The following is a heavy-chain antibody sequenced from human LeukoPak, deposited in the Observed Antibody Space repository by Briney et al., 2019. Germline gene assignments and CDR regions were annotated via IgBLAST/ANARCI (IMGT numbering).Heavy chain of an antibody. Sequence: SETLSLTCTVSGGSISSDYWSWIRQPPGKGLEWIGYIYYSGSTNYNPSLKSRVTISVDTSKNQFSLNLRSVTAADTTVYYCARYSGSSTIWGQGTMVTVSS. CDR3: ARYSGSSTI. D-gene: IGHD1-26*01. V-gene: IGHV4-59*01. CDR1: GGSISSDY. CDR2: IYYSGST. J-gene: IGHJ3*02.